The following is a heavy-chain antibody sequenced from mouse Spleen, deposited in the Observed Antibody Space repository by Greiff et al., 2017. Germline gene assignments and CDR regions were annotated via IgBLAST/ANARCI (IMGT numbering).Heavy chain of an antibody. CDR1: GFTFSSYG. D-gene: IGHD1-1*01. Sequence: EVKLMESGGGLVKPGGSLKLSCAASGFTFSSYGMSWVRQTPEKRLEWVATISGGGSYTYYPDSVKGRFTISRDNAKNNLYLQMSSLRSEDTALYYCARRGLLYFDYWGQGTTLTVSS. CDR3: ARRGLLYFDY. V-gene: IGHV5-9-2*01. CDR2: ISGGGSYT. J-gene: IGHJ2*01.